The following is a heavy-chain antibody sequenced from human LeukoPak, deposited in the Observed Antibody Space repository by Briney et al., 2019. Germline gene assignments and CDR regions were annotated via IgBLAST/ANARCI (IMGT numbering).Heavy chain of an antibody. CDR1: GFTFSGST. D-gene: IGHD6-19*01. J-gene: IGHJ3*02. CDR2: IRSKANSYAT. Sequence: GGSLRLSCAASGFTFSGSTMHWVRQASGKGLEWVGRIRSKANSYATAYAASVKGRFTISRGDSKKMAYLQMNNLKTEDTAMYYCTRANGWDAFDIWGQGTMVTVSS. CDR3: TRANGWDAFDI. V-gene: IGHV3-73*01.